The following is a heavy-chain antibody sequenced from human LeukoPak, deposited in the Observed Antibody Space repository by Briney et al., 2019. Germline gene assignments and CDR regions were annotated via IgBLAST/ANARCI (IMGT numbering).Heavy chain of an antibody. J-gene: IGHJ5*02. CDR1: GYSFTDSY. V-gene: IGHV1-2*02. CDR2: INPNSGGT. D-gene: IGHD2-21*01. Sequence: ASVKVSCKTSGYSFTDSYMHWVRQAPGQGLEWMGWINPNSGGTSSAQKFQGRVTMTRDTSITTVYMEVSWLTSDDMAIYYCARADRIDGGPYLIGPWGQGTLVTVSS. CDR3: ARADRIDGGPYLIGP.